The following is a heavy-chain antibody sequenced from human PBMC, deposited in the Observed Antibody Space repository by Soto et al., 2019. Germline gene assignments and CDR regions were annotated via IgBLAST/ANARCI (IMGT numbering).Heavy chain of an antibody. Sequence: PSETLSLTCAVSGYSISSGYYWGWIRQPPGKGLEWIGSIYHSGSTYYNPSLKSRVTISVDTSKNQFSLKLSSVTAADTAVYYCARRIVGATTSYLDYFDDWGQGTLVTVS. J-gene: IGHJ4*02. CDR3: ARRIVGATTSYLDYFDD. V-gene: IGHV4-38-2*01. CDR1: GYSISSGYY. D-gene: IGHD1-26*01. CDR2: IYHSGST.